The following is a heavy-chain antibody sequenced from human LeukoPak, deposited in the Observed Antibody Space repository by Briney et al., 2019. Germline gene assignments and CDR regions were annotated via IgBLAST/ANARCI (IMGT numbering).Heavy chain of an antibody. D-gene: IGHD6-25*01. J-gene: IGHJ4*02. Sequence: SVNVSCKASGGSFTSSAIGWVRQAPGQGLEWMGAIIPFYGSTNYARKFQGRLTITVDESTNTVSMDLSSLRCDDTAIYYCASLGYQMSEFDSWGPGTLITVSS. CDR1: GGSFTSSA. CDR2: IIPFYGST. V-gene: IGHV1-69*01. CDR3: ASLGYQMSEFDS.